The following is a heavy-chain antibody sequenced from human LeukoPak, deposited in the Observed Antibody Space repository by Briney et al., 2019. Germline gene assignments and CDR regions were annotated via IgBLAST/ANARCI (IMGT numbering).Heavy chain of an antibody. Sequence: PGGSLRFSCAASGFTFSSYSMNWVRQAPGKGLEWVSSISSSSSYIYYADSVKGRFTISRDNAKNSLYLQMNSLRAEDTAVYYCAKAPYSHYGDNYYFDYWGQGTLVTVSS. CDR3: AKAPYSHYGDNYYFDY. D-gene: IGHD4-17*01. V-gene: IGHV3-21*04. CDR2: ISSSSSYI. J-gene: IGHJ4*02. CDR1: GFTFSSYS.